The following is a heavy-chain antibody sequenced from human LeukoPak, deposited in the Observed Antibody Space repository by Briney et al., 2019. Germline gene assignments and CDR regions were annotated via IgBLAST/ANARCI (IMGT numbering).Heavy chain of an antibody. D-gene: IGHD3-22*01. Sequence: PGRSLRLSCAASGFTFSSYGMHWVRQAPGKGLEWVAVISYDGSNKYYADPVKGRFTISRDNSKNTLYLQMNSLRAEDTAVYYCAKGFDYYDSSGYYTTPYFDYWGQGTLVTVSS. CDR2: ISYDGSNK. J-gene: IGHJ4*02. V-gene: IGHV3-30*18. CDR1: GFTFSSYG. CDR3: AKGFDYYDSSGYYTTPYFDY.